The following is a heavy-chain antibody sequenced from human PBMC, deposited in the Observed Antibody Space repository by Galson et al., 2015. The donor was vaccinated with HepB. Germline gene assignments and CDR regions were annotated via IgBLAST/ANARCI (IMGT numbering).Heavy chain of an antibody. CDR1: GFTFSSYS. V-gene: IGHV3-48*02. D-gene: IGHD1-26*01. CDR2: ISRSSATI. J-gene: IGHJ2*01. Sequence: SLRLSCAASGFTFSSYSMNWVRQAPGKGLQWVSYISRSSATIYYADSVKGRFTISRDNAKNSLYLQMNTLRDEDTAVYYCARGDWEHNHWYFDLWGRGTLVFVSS. CDR3: ARGDWEHNHWYFDL.